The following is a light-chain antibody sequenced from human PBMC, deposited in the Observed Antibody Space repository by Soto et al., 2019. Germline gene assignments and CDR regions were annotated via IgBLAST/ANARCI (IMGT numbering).Light chain of an antibody. J-gene: IGKJ1*01. V-gene: IGKV3-20*01. CDR3: QQHGSSAWT. CDR1: QSVSSSY. Sequence: EIVLTQSPGTLSLSPGERATLSCRASQSVSSSYLAWYQQKPGQAPRLLIYGASSRATGIPDRFSGSGSGTDLTLTISRLEPEEFAVYYCQQHGSSAWTFGQGTKVEIK. CDR2: GAS.